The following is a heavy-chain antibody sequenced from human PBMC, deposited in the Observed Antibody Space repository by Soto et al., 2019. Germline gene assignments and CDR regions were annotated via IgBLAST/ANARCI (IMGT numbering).Heavy chain of an antibody. CDR3: AKAGSSWAYYMDV. CDR1: GFTFDDYA. D-gene: IGHD3-16*01. Sequence: EVQLVESGGGLVQPGRSLRLSCAASGFTFDDYAMLWVRQAPGKGLEWVSGISWNSGSIGYADSVKGRFTISRDNAKNSLYLQMNSLRAEDTALYYCAKAGSSWAYYMDVWGKGTTVTVSS. J-gene: IGHJ6*03. V-gene: IGHV3-9*01. CDR2: ISWNSGSI.